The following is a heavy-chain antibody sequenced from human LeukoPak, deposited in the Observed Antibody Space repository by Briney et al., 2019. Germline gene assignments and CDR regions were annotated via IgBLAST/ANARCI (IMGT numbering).Heavy chain of an antibody. D-gene: IGHD1-26*01. Sequence: GGSLRLSCAASGFTFSSYAMSWVRQAPGKGLEWVSAISGSGGSTYYADSVKGRFTISRDNSKNSLYLQMNSLRAEDTAVYYCARDRIGGSYSWFDPWGQGTLVTVSS. J-gene: IGHJ5*02. CDR3: ARDRIGGSYSWFDP. CDR1: GFTFSSYA. V-gene: IGHV3-23*01. CDR2: ISGSGGST.